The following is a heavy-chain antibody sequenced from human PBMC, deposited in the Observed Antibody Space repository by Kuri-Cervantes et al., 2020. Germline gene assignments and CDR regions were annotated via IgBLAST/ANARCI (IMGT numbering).Heavy chain of an antibody. CDR3: AKLYALDAFDI. J-gene: IGHJ3*02. Sequence: GESLKISCAASRFNFSSYGMHWVRLAPGKGLEWVAVIWYDGSKKYYADSVKGRFTISRDNSKNTLYLQMNSLRAEDTAVYYCAKLYALDAFDIRGQGTMVTVSS. V-gene: IGHV3-30*02. CDR2: IWYDGSKK. D-gene: IGHD3-16*01. CDR1: RFNFSSYG.